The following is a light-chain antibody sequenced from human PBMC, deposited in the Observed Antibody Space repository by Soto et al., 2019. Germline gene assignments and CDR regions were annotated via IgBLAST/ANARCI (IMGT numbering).Light chain of an antibody. J-gene: IGKJ2*01. CDR2: GAS. CDR1: KSVSSN. CDR3: QQYNNWPPRYT. Sequence: EIVMTQSPATLSVSPGERATLSCRASKSVSSNLAWYQQKPGQAPRPLIYGASTRATGIPARFSGSGSGTEFTLTLSSLQSEDFAVYYCQQYNNWPPRYTFGQGTKLEIK. V-gene: IGKV3-15*01.